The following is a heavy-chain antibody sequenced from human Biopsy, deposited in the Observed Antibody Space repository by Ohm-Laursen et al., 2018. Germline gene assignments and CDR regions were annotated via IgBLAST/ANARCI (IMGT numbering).Heavy chain of an antibody. J-gene: IGHJ6*02. V-gene: IGHV4-4*07. CDR3: ALETTYCSGNRCYPDGMDV. Sequence: SETLSLTCAVSGDSISNDYWSWIRQSAGQGLEWIGRIHTSGSTNYNPSLKSRVTISVDTSKNQLSLKLRSVTAADTAVYYCALETTYCSGNRCYPDGMDVWGQGTTVTVSS. CDR2: IHTSGST. D-gene: IGHD2-15*01. CDR1: GDSISNDY.